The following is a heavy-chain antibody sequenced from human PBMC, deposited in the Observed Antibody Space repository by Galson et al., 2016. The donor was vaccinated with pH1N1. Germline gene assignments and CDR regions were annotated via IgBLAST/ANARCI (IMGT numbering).Heavy chain of an antibody. V-gene: IGHV2-70*01. CDR1: GFSLSTSGMC. D-gene: IGHD4-17*01. Sequence: PALVKPTQTLTLTCTFSGFSLSTSGMCVSWIRQPPGKALEWLALIDWDDDTYYSTSLKTRLTISKDTSKNQVVLTMTNIDPVETATYYCARLDYGDYSGYFEYWGQGTLVTVSS. J-gene: IGHJ4*02. CDR3: ARLDYGDYSGYFEY. CDR2: IDWDDDT.